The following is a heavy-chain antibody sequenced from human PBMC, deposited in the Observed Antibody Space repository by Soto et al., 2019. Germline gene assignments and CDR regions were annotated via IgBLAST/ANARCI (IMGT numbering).Heavy chain of an antibody. CDR3: ARSIAAAGYFFGY. CDR2: INPNSGGT. CDR1: GYTFTGYY. J-gene: IGHJ4*02. V-gene: IGHV1-2*04. Sequence: ASGKVSCKASGYTFTGYYMHWVRQAPGQGLEWMGWINPNSGGTNYAQKFQGWVTMTRDTSISTAYMELSRLRSDDTAVYYCARSIAAAGYFFGYWGQGTLVTVSS. D-gene: IGHD6-13*01.